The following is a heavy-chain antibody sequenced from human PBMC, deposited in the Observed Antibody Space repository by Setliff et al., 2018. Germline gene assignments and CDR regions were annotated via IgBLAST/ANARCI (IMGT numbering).Heavy chain of an antibody. D-gene: IGHD2-21*02. V-gene: IGHV3-7*01. CDR3: ARPTVVVTAIGY. Sequence: GGSLRLSCAASGFSISDHYMDWVRQAPGKGLEWVANIKQDGSVKNYVDSVKGRFTISRDNAKNSLYLQMNSLRAEDTAVYYCARPTVVVTAIGYWGQGTLVTVSS. J-gene: IGHJ4*02. CDR2: IKQDGSVK. CDR1: GFSISDHY.